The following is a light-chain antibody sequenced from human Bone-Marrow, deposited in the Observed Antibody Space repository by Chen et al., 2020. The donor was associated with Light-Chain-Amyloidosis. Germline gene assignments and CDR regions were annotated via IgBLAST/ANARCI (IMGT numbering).Light chain of an antibody. CDR3: SSYTITNTLV. CDR2: EVT. V-gene: IGLV2-14*01. J-gene: IGLJ1*01. Sequence: QSALTQPASVSGSPGQTITISFTGTSSDVGGDNHVSWYQQHPDKAPKLRIYEVTNRPSWVPDRFSGSKSDNTASLTIYGLPTEDAADYFCSSYTITNTLVFGSGTRVTVL. CDR1: SSDVGGDNH.